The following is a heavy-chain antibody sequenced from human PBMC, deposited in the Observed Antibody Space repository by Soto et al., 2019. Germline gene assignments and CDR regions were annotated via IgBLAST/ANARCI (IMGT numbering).Heavy chain of an antibody. CDR3: ASSPHKDSRPDY. CDR2: IKYDGSEK. CDR1: GFTFSSYW. V-gene: IGHV3-7*03. Sequence: GGSLRLSCAASGFTFSSYWMSWVRQAPGRGLEWMANIKYDGSEKYYVDSVKGRLTISRDNAKNSLYLQMNSMRAEDTAVYYCASSPHKDSRPDYWGQGTLVTVSS. J-gene: IGHJ4*02. D-gene: IGHD3-22*01.